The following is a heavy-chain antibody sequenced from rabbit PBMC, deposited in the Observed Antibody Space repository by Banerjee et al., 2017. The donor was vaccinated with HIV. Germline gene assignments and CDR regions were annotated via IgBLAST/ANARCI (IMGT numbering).Heavy chain of an antibody. Sequence: QEQLEESGGGLVKPEGSLTLSCKASGIDFRSYGLSWVRQAPGKGLEWIACINTISGDTVYATWAKGRFTISKASWTTVTLQMTSLTAADTASYFCARDLAGVIGWNFGLWGPGTLVTVS. V-gene: IGHV1S45*01. CDR2: INTISGDT. D-gene: IGHD4-1*01. CDR1: GIDFRSYG. J-gene: IGHJ4*01. CDR3: ARDLAGVIGWNFGL.